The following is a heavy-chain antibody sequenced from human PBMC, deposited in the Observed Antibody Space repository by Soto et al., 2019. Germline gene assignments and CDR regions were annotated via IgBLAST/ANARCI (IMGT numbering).Heavy chain of an antibody. CDR3: ARFPTQRVYYYYYMDV. Sequence: GGSLRLSCAASGFTFSSYSMNWVRQAPGNGLEWVSSISSSSSYIYYADSVKGRFTISRDNAKNSLYLQMNSLRAEDTAVYYCARFPTQRVYYYYYMDVWGKGTTVTVSS. V-gene: IGHV3-21*01. CDR1: GFTFSSYS. CDR2: ISSSSSYI. J-gene: IGHJ6*03.